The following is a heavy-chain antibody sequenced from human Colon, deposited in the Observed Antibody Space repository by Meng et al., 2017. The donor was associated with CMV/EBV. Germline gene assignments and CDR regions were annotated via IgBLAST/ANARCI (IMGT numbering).Heavy chain of an antibody. Sequence: SGPTLVKPTQTLTLTCTFSGFSLSATGVGVGWIRQPSGRALEWLALIYWNDEKRYSPSLKTRLTITKDTSENQVFLTMTNMDPVDTATYYCARYMLPPLYGLDVWGQGTTVTVSS. CDR1: GFSLSATGVG. J-gene: IGHJ6*02. D-gene: IGHD3-10*02. CDR3: ARYMLPPLYGLDV. V-gene: IGHV2-5*01. CDR2: IYWNDEK.